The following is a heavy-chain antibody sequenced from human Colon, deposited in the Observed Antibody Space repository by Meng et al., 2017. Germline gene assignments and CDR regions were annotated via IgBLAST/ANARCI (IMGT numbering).Heavy chain of an antibody. CDR3: ARRVRGVISWFDP. CDR1: GGSFSGYY. D-gene: IGHD3-10*01. CDR2: INHSGST. J-gene: IGHJ5*02. Sequence: QVQPQQGVAGLLKPSETLSLTCAVYGGSFSGYYWSWIRQPPGKGLEWIGEINHSGSTNYNPSLKSRVTISVDTSKNQFSLKLSSVTAADTAAYYCARRVRGVISWFDPWGQGTLVTVSS. V-gene: IGHV4-34*01.